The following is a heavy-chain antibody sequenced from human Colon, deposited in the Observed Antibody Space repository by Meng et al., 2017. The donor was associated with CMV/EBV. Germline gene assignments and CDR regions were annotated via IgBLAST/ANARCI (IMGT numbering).Heavy chain of an antibody. D-gene: IGHD6-13*01. CDR2: TYYRSTWYN. V-gene: IGHV6-1*01. J-gene: IGHJ4*02. Sequence: LPQAGPVLVKPPQTLLLSWAIFGDSASSNDATWNWIRQSPSGGLEWLGRTYYRSTWYNDYAESVRSRISINPDTSKNHFSLQLNSVTPEDTAMYYCVRLRGNSWLDYWGQGTLVTVSS. CDR1: GDSASSNDAT. CDR3: VRLRGNSWLDY.